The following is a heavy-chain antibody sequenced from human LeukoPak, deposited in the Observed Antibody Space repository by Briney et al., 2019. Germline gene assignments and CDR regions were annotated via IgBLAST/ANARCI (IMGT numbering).Heavy chain of an antibody. CDR2: INHSGST. Sequence: SETLSLTCAVCGGSFSGYYWSWIRQPPGKGLEWIGEINHSGSTNYNPSLKSRVTISVDTSKNQFSPKLSSVTAADTAVYYCARRVSSSWYRYWGQGTLVTVSS. J-gene: IGHJ4*02. D-gene: IGHD6-13*01. V-gene: IGHV4-34*01. CDR3: ARRVSSSWYRY. CDR1: GGSFSGYY.